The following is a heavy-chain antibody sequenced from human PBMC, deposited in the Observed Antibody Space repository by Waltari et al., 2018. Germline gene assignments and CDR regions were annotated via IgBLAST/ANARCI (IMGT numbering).Heavy chain of an antibody. CDR2: ISNSGHTV. CDR3: ARPSTEYYYYYYYMDV. CDR1: GFTFSNYE. V-gene: IGHV3-48*03. Sequence: EVQVVESGGGLVQPGGSLSVSCAASGFTFSNYEMNGVRQAPGKGLEWVSYISNSGHTVYYADSVKGRFTISRDNAKNSLYLEMNSLRAEDTAVYYCARPSTEYYYYYYYMDVWGKGTTVTVS. J-gene: IGHJ6*03.